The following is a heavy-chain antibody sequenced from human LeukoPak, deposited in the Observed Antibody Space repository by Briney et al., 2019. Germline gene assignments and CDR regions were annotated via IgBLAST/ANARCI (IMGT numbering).Heavy chain of an antibody. V-gene: IGHV1-18*01. J-gene: IGHJ6*03. D-gene: IGHD3-10*02. Sequence: GASVKVSCKASGYTFTSYGISWVRQAPGQGLEWMGWISAYNGNTNYAQKFQGRATMTTDTSTSTAYMELRSLRSDDTAVYYCARLRCSGSRCRVPPNYYYYYMDVWGKGTTVTISS. CDR3: ARLRCSGSRCRVPPNYYYYYMDV. CDR2: ISAYNGNT. CDR1: GYTFTSYG.